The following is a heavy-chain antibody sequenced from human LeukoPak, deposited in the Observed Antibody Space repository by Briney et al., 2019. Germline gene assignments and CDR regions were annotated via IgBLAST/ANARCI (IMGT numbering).Heavy chain of an antibody. CDR1: GFTFSSYA. V-gene: IGHV3-30*04. D-gene: IGHD3-9*01. J-gene: IGHJ3*02. Sequence: GGSLRLSCAASGFTFSSYAMHWVRQAPGKGLEWVAVISFDGSNTYYADSVKGRFTISRDNAKNSLYLQINSLRAEDTAVYYCARDWYDNSDAFDIWGQGTMVTVSS. CDR3: ARDWYDNSDAFDI. CDR2: ISFDGSNT.